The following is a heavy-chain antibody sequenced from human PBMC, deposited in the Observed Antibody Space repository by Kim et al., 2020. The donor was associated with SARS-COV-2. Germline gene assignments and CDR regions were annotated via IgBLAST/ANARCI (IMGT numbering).Heavy chain of an antibody. Sequence: GGSLRLSCAASGFTFSSYGMHWVRQAPGKGLEWVAVISYDGSNKYYADSVKGRFTISRDNSKNTLYLQMNSLRAEDTAVYYCAKEVGYDFWSGYYSDTATYYYGMDVWGQGTTVTVSS. CDR1: GFTFSSYG. J-gene: IGHJ6*02. D-gene: IGHD3-3*01. V-gene: IGHV3-30*18. CDR3: AKEVGYDFWSGYYSDTATYYYGMDV. CDR2: ISYDGSNK.